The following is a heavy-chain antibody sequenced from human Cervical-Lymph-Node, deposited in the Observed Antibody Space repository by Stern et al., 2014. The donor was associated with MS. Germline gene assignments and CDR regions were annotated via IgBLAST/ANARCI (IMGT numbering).Heavy chain of an antibody. J-gene: IGHJ4*02. D-gene: IGHD1-26*01. CDR1: GFVFRRYA. CDR3: AKGGSGSYLD. V-gene: IGHV3-30*10. CDR2: SSYDGRDK. Sequence: VQLEESGGGVVQPGRSLRVSCAASGFVFRRYALHWVRQAPGQGLEWVALSSYDGRDKYYTDSVKGRFTVSRDNSNNTVDLEMNSLRLEDTAVYYCAKGGSGSYLDWGQGSLVTVSS.